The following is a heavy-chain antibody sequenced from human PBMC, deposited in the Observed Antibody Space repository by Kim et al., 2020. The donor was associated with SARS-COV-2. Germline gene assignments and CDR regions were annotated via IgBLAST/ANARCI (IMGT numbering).Heavy chain of an antibody. CDR1: GYSFTSYW. CDR2: IDPSDSYT. J-gene: IGHJ6*02. Sequence: GESLKISCKGSGYSFTSYWISWVRQMPGKGLEWMGRIDPSDSYTNYSPSFQGHVTISADKSISTAYLQWSSLKASDTAMYYCARQSIVVVPAAIPTLGWYYGMDVWGQGTTVTVSS. D-gene: IGHD2-2*01. CDR3: ARQSIVVVPAAIPTLGWYYGMDV. V-gene: IGHV5-10-1*01.